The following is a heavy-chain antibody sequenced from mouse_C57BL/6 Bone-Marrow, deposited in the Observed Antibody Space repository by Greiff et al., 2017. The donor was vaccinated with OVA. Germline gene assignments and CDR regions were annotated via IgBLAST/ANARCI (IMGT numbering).Heavy chain of an antibody. CDR3: TILYYGSSYGYFDV. V-gene: IGHV14-1*01. J-gene: IGHJ1*03. CDR1: GFNIKDYY. D-gene: IGHD1-1*01. CDR2: IDPEDGDT. Sequence: EVQLQESGAELVRPGASVKLSCTASGFNIKDYYMHWVKQRPEQGLEWIGRIDPEDGDTEYAPKFQGKATMTADTSSNTAYLQLISLTSEDTAVYYCTILYYGSSYGYFDVWGTGTTVTVSS.